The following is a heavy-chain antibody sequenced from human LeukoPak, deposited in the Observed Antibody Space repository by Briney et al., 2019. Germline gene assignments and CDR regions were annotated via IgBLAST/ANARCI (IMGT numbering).Heavy chain of an antibody. Sequence: GGSLRLSCAASGFTFSSYAMHWVRQAPGKGLEWVAVISYDGSNKYYADSVKGRFTIPRDNSKNTLYLQMNSLRAEDTAVYYCARGSSGPVHYFDYWGQGTLVTVSS. J-gene: IGHJ4*02. D-gene: IGHD3-22*01. CDR2: ISYDGSNK. CDR1: GFTFSSYA. CDR3: ARGSSGPVHYFDY. V-gene: IGHV3-30-3*01.